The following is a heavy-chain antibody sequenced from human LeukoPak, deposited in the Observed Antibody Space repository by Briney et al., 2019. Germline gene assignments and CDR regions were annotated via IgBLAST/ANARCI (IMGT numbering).Heavy chain of an antibody. V-gene: IGHV3-64D*09. CDR1: GFTFSGYG. J-gene: IGHJ4*02. Sequence: GGSLRLSCSASGFTFSGYGMYWVRQGPGKGLEYVSGSSSNGGSSFYADSVKGRFTISRDNSKNTLYLQMGSLRAEHTAVYYCVKITSVTGGDCWGQGTRLTVSS. D-gene: IGHD1-1*01. CDR2: SSSNGGSS. CDR3: VKITSVTGGDC.